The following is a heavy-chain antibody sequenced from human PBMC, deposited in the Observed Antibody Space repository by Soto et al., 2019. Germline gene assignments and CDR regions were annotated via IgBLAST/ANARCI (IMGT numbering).Heavy chain of an antibody. V-gene: IGHV3-23*01. CDR3: AKVPASLKTFDY. D-gene: IGHD2-2*01. J-gene: IGHJ4*02. CDR2: VSGNGAVT. Sequence: EVQLLDSGGGLAQPGGSLRLSCAASGFTFGNYAMNWVRQAPGKGLEWVSTVSGNGAVTYYADSVKGRFTISRDNSRSTLYLQMNNLTAEDTAIYFCAKVPASLKTFDYWGQGTLVTVSS. CDR1: GFTFGNYA.